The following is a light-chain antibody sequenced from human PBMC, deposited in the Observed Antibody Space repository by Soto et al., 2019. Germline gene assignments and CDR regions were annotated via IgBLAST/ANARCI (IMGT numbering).Light chain of an antibody. J-gene: IGKJ5*01. Sequence: DIQMTQSPSSLSASVGDRVTITCRASESISRHLNWYQQKPGKAPKLLIYAASSLQNGVPSRFSGGGSGTDFTLTISNLQPEDFATYYCQQSYSPLSITFGQGTRLDIK. CDR1: ESISRH. V-gene: IGKV1-39*01. CDR3: QQSYSPLSIT. CDR2: AAS.